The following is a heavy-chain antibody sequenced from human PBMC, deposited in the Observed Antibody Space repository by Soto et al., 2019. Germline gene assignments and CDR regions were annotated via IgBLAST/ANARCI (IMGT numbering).Heavy chain of an antibody. J-gene: IGHJ3*02. CDR2: IYPGDSDT. CDR1: GYSFTSYW. V-gene: IGHV5-51*01. CDR3: VRNQVRYNGNSDAFDI. D-gene: IGHD1-7*01. Sequence: GESVKISCTGSGYSFTSYWIGWVRQMPGKGLEWMGIIYPGDSDTRYSPSFQGQVTISADKSISTAYLQWSSLKASDTAMYYCVRNQVRYNGNSDAFDIWGQGTMVTVSS.